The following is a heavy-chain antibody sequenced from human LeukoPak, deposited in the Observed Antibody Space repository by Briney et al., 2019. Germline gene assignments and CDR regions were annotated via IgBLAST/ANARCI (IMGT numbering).Heavy chain of an antibody. D-gene: IGHD3-10*01. V-gene: IGHV1-18*01. Sequence: ASVKVSCRASGYXFTSYGISWVRQAPGQGLEWMGWISAYNGNTNYAQKLQGRVSMTTDTSTSTVYMELRSLRSDDTAVYYCARTMVTAGHSYFDYWGQGTLVTVSS. CDR1: GYXFTSYG. CDR2: ISAYNGNT. CDR3: ARTMVTAGHSYFDY. J-gene: IGHJ4*02.